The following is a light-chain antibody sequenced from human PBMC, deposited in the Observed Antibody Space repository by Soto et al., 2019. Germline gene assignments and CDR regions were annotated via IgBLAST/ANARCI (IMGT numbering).Light chain of an antibody. J-gene: IGKJ5*01. CDR1: PSVTNY. CDR2: GAF. V-gene: IGKV3-11*01. CDR3: QQRNIWPPVT. Sequence: EIVFTQSPSTVSLSTGERATLSCRASPSVTNYLAWYQQKPGQPPRLLIYGAFNRAAGIPARFSGSGSGTDFTLTISSLEPEDSAVYYCQQRNIWPPVTFGHGTRLEI.